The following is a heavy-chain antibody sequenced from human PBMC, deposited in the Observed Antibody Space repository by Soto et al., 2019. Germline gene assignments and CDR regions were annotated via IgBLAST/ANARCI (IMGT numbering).Heavy chain of an antibody. V-gene: IGHV4-4*02. CDR1: GVSISSGNW. D-gene: IGHD2-8*01. CDR3: ARLVYDTRLNYMYFDF. J-gene: IGHJ4*02. CDR2: IFHDGTA. Sequence: SETLSLTCAVSGVSISSGNWWTWVRQTPQRGLEYIGEIFHDGTANYYPSFERRVAISVDTSKNQFSLKLTSVTAAGTAIYFCARLVYDTRLNYMYFDFWGQGALVTVSS.